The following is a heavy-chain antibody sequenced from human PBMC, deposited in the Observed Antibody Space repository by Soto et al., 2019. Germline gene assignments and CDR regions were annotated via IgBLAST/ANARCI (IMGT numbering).Heavy chain of an antibody. J-gene: IGHJ1*01. CDR2: INSDGSTT. Sequence: PGGAEGHCGAASGFTLSVDGVVWLREAIRMGLVWVSRINSDGSTTNYADSVKGRFAISRDNAKNTLNLQMNSLRAEDTAVYYCAKDVLTMIAVVINRGGVGYFQHCGQGT. V-gene: IGHV3-74*01. D-gene: IGHD3-22*01. CDR1: GFTLSVDG. CDR3: AKDVLTMIAVVINRGGVGYFQH.